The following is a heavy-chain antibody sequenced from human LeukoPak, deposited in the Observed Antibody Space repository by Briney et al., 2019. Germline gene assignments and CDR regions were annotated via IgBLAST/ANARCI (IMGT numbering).Heavy chain of an antibody. J-gene: IGHJ6*03. CDR3: ARAKPTTPHPLGIFNYYYYMDV. CDR2: IYTSGST. Sequence: TLSLTCTVSGGSISSGSYYWSWVRQPAGKGLEWIGRIYTSGSTNYNPSLKSRVTISVDTSKNQFSLKLSSVTAADTAVYYCARAKPTTPHPLGIFNYYYYMDVWGKGTTVTISS. CDR1: GGSISSGSYY. D-gene: IGHD1-14*01. V-gene: IGHV4-61*02.